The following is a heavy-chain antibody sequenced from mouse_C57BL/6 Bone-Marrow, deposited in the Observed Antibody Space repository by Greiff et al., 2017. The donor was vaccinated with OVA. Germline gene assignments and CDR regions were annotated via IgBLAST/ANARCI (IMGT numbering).Heavy chain of an antibody. J-gene: IGHJ2*01. CDR3: AREYDSNPYYVDY. D-gene: IGHD2-5*01. V-gene: IGHV1-54*01. CDR2: INPGSGGT. CDR1: GYAFTNYL. Sequence: QVQLQQSGAELVRPGTSVKVSCKASGYAFTNYLIEWVKQRPGQGLEWIGVINPGSGGTNYNEKFKGKATLTADKSSSTAYMQLSSLTSEDSAVYSCAREYDSNPYYVDYWGQGTTLTVSS.